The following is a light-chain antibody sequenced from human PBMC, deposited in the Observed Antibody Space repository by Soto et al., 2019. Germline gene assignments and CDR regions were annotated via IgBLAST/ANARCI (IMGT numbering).Light chain of an antibody. CDR3: QQYDILPPT. Sequence: ETVMTQSPATLSVSPGERATLSCWASQSVNSNLAWYQQKLGQAPRLLIYGASTWATGIPARFSASGSGTEFTLTISSLRSEDFAIYYCQQYDILPPTFGQGTKVDIK. V-gene: IGKV3-15*01. J-gene: IGKJ1*01. CDR1: QSVNSN. CDR2: GAS.